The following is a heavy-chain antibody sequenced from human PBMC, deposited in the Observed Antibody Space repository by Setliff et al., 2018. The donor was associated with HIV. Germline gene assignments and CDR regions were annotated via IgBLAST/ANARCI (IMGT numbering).Heavy chain of an antibody. J-gene: IGHJ2*01. Sequence: SETLSLTCTVSGDSIGDYYWNWTRQPAGKGLEWIGRVYASAYSNYNPSLKSRVTMSVDTSQNQFSLKLHSVDAADTAVYYCARDWVTRSNYYGSGSTWYFDFWGRGILVTVSS. D-gene: IGHD3-10*01. CDR2: VYASAYS. V-gene: IGHV4-4*07. CDR3: ARDWVTRSNYYGSGSTWYFDF. CDR1: GDSIGDYY.